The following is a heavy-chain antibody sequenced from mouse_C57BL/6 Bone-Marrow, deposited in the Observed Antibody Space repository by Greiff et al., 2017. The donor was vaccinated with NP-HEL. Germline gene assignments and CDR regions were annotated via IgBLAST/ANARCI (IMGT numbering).Heavy chain of an antibody. CDR2: IYPGDGDT. V-gene: IGHV1-82*01. Sequence: VKVVESGPELVKPGASVKISCKASGYAFSSSWMNWVKQRPGKGLEWIGRIYPGDGDTNYNGKFKGKATLTADKSSSTAYMQLSSLTSEDSAVYFCARWAYYGSSYYAMDYWGQETSVTVSS. CDR1: GYAFSSSW. CDR3: ARWAYYGSSYYAMDY. D-gene: IGHD1-1*01. J-gene: IGHJ4*01.